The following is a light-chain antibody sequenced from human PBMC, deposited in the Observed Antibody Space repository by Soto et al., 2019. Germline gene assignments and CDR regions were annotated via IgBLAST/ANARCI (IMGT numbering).Light chain of an antibody. CDR2: GVS. J-gene: IGLJ3*02. CDR3: SSYRSGSVVL. V-gene: IGLV2-14*01. Sequence: QSVLTQPASVSGSPGQSITISCTGTSSDVGAYNYVSWYQQHPGKAPKLVIYGVSYRPSGVSGRFSGSKFQNTASLTISGLQPEDEADYYCSSYRSGSVVLFGGGTKLTVL. CDR1: SSDVGAYNY.